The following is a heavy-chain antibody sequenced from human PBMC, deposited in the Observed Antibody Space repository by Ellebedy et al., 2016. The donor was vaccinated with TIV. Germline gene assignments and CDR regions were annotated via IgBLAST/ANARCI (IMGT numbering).Heavy chain of an antibody. D-gene: IGHD2-2*03. CDR2: IGHTETIV. CDR1: GFTFGTYG. J-gene: IGHJ4*02. V-gene: IGHV3-48*01. CDR3: ARDAGRGRTLDVIY. Sequence: GGSLRLSXVASGFTFGTYGMNWVRQAPGKGLEWVSSIGHTETIVQYGDSVEGRFTVSRDNVKNSLYLQLDSLRVDDTAVYYCARDAGRGRTLDVIYWGQGTLVIVSS.